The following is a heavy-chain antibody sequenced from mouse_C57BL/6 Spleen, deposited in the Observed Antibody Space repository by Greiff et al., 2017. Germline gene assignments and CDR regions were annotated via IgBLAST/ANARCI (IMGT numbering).Heavy chain of an antibody. CDR1: GYTFTTYP. CDR2: FHPYNDDT. V-gene: IGHV1-47*01. D-gene: IGHD2-4*01. CDR3: ARGNYDYDESDLYFDV. J-gene: IGHJ1*03. Sequence: VQLQQSGAELVKPGASVKMSCKASGYTFTTYPIEWMKQNHGKSLEWIGNFHPYNDDTKYNEKFKGKATLTVEKSSSTVYLELSRLTSDDSAVYYCARGNYDYDESDLYFDVWGTGTTVTVSS.